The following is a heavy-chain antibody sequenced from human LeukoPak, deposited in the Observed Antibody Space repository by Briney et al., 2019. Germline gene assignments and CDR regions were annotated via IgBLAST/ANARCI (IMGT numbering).Heavy chain of an antibody. CDR2: IIPFFGTA. D-gene: IGHD2-2*01. J-gene: IGHJ6*04. V-gene: IGHV1-69*13. CDR3: ARGMEVVPAATYYYYGMDV. Sequence: SVKVSCKASGGTFSSYAISWVRQAAGQGLEWMGGIIPFFGTANYAQKFQGRVTITADESTSTAYMELSSLRSEDTAVYYCARGMEVVPAATYYYYGMDVWGKGTTVTVSS. CDR1: GGTFSSYA.